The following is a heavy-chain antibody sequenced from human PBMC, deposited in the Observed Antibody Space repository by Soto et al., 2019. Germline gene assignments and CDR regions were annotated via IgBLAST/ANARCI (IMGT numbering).Heavy chain of an antibody. J-gene: IGHJ5*02. CDR1: GDSMTSHY. Sequence: KPSETLSLTCTVSGDSMTSHYWSWVRQPAGKGLEWIGRVHAREKADYSPSLKSRVTMSMDTSKNRFSLKLNSVTAADTAMYYCTQGAGPPWFDPWGQGTLVTVSS. V-gene: IGHV4-4*07. CDR2: VHAREKA. CDR3: TQGAGPPWFDP.